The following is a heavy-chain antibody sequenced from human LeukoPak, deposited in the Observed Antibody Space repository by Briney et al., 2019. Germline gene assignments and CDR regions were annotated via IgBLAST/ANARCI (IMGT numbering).Heavy chain of an antibody. CDR1: GYTFTSYY. CDR2: INPSGGST. CDR3: ARKGSVTAIPVPYTDY. D-gene: IGHD2-21*02. Sequence: ASVKVYCKASGYTFTSYYMHWVRQAPGQGLEWMGIINPSGGSTSYAQKFQGRVTMTRDTSTSTVYMELSSLRSEDTAVYYCARKGSVTAIPVPYTDYWGQGTLVTVSS. J-gene: IGHJ4*02. V-gene: IGHV1-46*01.